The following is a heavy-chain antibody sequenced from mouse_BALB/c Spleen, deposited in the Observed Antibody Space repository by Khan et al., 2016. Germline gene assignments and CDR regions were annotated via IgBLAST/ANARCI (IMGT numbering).Heavy chain of an antibody. CDR2: ISTYYGDA. V-gene: IGHV1S137*01. Sequence: QVQLKQAGAELVRPGVSVKISCKGTGYTFTDYAMHWVKQSHAKSLEWIGVISTYYGDATYNQKFKGKATMTVDKSSSTAYMELARLTSEDSAIYYCAIEKMYDGYLYYFDYWGQGTTLTVSS. D-gene: IGHD2-3*01. J-gene: IGHJ2*01. CDR1: GYTFTDYA. CDR3: AIEKMYDGYLYYFDY.